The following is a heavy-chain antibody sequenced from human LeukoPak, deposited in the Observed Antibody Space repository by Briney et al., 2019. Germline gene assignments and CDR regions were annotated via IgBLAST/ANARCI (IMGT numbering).Heavy chain of an antibody. CDR3: ARSLLGSFDY. CDR1: GGSFSGCY. CDR2: INHSGST. J-gene: IGHJ4*02. V-gene: IGHV4-34*01. Sequence: SETLSLTCAVYGGSFSGCYWSWIRQPPGKGLEWIGEINHSGSTNYNPSLKSRVTISVDTSKNQFSLKLSSVTAADTAVYYCARSLLGSFDYWGQGTLVTVSS. D-gene: IGHD7-27*01.